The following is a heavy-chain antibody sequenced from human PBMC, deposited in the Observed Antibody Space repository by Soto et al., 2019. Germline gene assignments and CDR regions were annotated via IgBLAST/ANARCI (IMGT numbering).Heavy chain of an antibody. V-gene: IGHV3-30*03. Sequence: QVQLVESGGGVVQPGRSLRLSCAASGFTFSSHGMHWVRQAPGKGLEWVAVISYDGSDEYYADSVKGRFTISRDNSKNTLYLQMNSLRPEDTAVYYCARDQISGDYGDQFAYWGQGTLVTVSS. CDR2: ISYDGSDE. CDR3: ARDQISGDYGDQFAY. J-gene: IGHJ4*02. CDR1: GFTFSSHG. D-gene: IGHD4-17*01.